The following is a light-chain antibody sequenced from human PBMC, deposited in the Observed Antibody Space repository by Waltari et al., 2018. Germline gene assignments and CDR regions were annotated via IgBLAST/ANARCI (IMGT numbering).Light chain of an antibody. V-gene: IGKV4-1*01. J-gene: IGKJ2*01. Sequence: DIVMTQSPDSLAVSLGERATINCKSSQSVLYSSNNKNYLAWYQQKPGQPPKLLIYWASTRESVVPDRLSGSGSGTDFTLTISSLQAEDVAVFYCQQYYSTPYTFGQGTKLEIK. CDR2: WAS. CDR3: QQYYSTPYT. CDR1: QSVLYSSNNKNY.